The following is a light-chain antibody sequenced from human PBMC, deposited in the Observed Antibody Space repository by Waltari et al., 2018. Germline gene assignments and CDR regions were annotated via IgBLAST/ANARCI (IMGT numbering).Light chain of an antibody. J-gene: IGLJ2*01. V-gene: IGLV3-1*01. Sequence: SFELTQPPPVSVSPGQTASITCSGNKLGDKYTSWYQHKAGQSPVLVIFQDKKRPSGIPERFSGSNSGNTATLTISGTQAVDDADYYCQAWDSSTSVVFGGGTKLTVL. CDR2: QDK. CDR1: KLGDKY. CDR3: QAWDSSTSVV.